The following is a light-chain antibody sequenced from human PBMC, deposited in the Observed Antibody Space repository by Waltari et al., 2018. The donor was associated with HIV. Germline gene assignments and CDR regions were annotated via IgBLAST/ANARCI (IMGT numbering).Light chain of an antibody. CDR3: QQYGSWPLT. V-gene: IGKV3-15*01. J-gene: IGKJ4*01. Sequence: EIVMTQSPATLYVSPGDRTILSCRASQSVTSNLAWYKQKPGQAPRLLIHSASTRATGIPARFSGGGSVTDFTLTITSLQSEDSGFYYCQQYGSWPLTFGGGTKVEIK. CDR2: SAS. CDR1: QSVTSN.